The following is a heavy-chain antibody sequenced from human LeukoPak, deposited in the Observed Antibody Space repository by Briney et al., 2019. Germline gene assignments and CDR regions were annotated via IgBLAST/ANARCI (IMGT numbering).Heavy chain of an antibody. CDR1: GSTFNSDA. Sequence: GSSVKVSCKASGSTFNSDALSWVRQAPGQGLEWMGGITPRLGPGNYAQKFQDRLSITADKITSTTYMEMRSLRSDDTAVYYCTRELSGCSETVCSGAWGQGTLVIVSS. J-gene: IGHJ5*02. V-gene: IGHV1-69*06. CDR2: ITPRLGPG. CDR3: TRELSGCSETVCSGA. D-gene: IGHD3-10*02.